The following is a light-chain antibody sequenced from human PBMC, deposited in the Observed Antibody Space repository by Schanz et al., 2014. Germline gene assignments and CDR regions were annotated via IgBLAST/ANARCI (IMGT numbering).Light chain of an antibody. CDR1: QNVRLND. J-gene: IGKJ2*01. CDR3: QQYVTSPYT. CDR2: GAS. V-gene: IGKV3-20*01. Sequence: EIVLTQSPGTLSLSRGERATLSCRASQNVRLNDLAWYQHKPGQAPRLLIYGASTRATGIPARFSGSGSGTDFTLTISRLEPEDFAVYYCQQYVTSPYTFGQGTKLEI.